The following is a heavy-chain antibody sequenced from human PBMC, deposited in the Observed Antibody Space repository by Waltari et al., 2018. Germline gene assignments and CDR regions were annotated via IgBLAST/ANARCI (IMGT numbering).Heavy chain of an antibody. CDR2: IRYDGSNK. CDR3: AKDFRGIVVVPAAPDFDY. J-gene: IGHJ4*02. V-gene: IGHV3-30*02. CDR1: GFTFSSYG. D-gene: IGHD2-2*01. Sequence: QVQLVESGGGVVQPGGSLRLSCAASGFTFSSYGMHWVRQAPGTRLEWVAFIRYDGSNKYYADSVKGRFTISRDNSKNTLYLQMNSLRAEDTAVYYCAKDFRGIVVVPAAPDFDYWGQGTLVTVSS.